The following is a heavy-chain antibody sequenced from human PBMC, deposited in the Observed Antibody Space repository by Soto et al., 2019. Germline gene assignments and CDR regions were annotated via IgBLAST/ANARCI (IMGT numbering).Heavy chain of an antibody. V-gene: IGHV1-18*01. J-gene: IGHJ4*02. CDR3: ATDHTGDYSADY. CDR1: GYTFTSYG. D-gene: IGHD2-15*01. CDR2: ISAYNGNT. Sequence: QVQLVQSGAKVKKPGASVKVSCKASGYTFTSYGISWVRQAPGQGLEWMGWISAYNGNTNYVQKLQGRVTMTTDTSTSTADMELSSLRSDDTAVYDYATDHTGDYSADYWGQGTLVTFAS.